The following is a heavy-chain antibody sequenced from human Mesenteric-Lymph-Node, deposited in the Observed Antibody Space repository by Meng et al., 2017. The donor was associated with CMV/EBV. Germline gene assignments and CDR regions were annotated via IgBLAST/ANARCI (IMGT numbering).Heavy chain of an antibody. CDR3: ARDPRGGSYSYFDY. Sequence: KASGSTFSSYYMHWVRQAPGQGLEWMGIINPSGGSTGYAQKFQGRITMTRDTSTSTVYMELSSLRSEDTAVYYCARDPRGGSYSYFDYWGQGALVTVSS. V-gene: IGHV1-46*01. CDR2: INPSGGST. CDR1: GSTFSSYY. J-gene: IGHJ4*02. D-gene: IGHD1-26*01.